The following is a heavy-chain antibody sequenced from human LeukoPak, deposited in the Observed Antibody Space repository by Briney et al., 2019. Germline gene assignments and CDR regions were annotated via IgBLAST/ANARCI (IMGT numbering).Heavy chain of an antibody. D-gene: IGHD3-22*01. CDR2: IWYDGSNK. CDR1: GFTFSSYG. J-gene: IGHJ4*02. Sequence: PGGSLRLSCAASGFTFSSYGMHWVRQAPGKGLEWVAVIWYDGSNKYYADSVTGRFTISRDNSKNTLYLQMNSLRAEDTAVYYCARDLHTYYYDSSGPPGGYWGQGTLVTVSS. V-gene: IGHV3-33*01. CDR3: ARDLHTYYYDSSGPPGGY.